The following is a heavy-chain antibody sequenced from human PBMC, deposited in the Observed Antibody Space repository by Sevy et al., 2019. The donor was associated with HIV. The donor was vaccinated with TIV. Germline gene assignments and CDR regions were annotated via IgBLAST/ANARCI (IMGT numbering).Heavy chain of an antibody. V-gene: IGHV3-23*01. D-gene: IGHD1-26*01. J-gene: IGHJ3*02. CDR2: LNGGGGRT. CDR3: AKDTDSGSYLNDAFDI. CDR1: GFTFSSFA. Sequence: GGSLRLSCAASGFTFSSFAMSWVRQTPGKGLEWVSGLNGGGGRTYYPDSVKGRFTISRDNSKNTLYLQMNSLRAEDTDLYYCAKDTDSGSYLNDAFDIWGQGTMVTVSS.